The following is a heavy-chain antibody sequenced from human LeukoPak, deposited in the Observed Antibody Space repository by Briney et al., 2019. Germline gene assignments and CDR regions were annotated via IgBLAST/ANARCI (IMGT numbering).Heavy chain of an antibody. CDR1: GGSISSSSYY. CDR3: ARETYSNGNGFDY. Sequence: PSETLSLTCTVSGGSISSSSYYWGWIRQPPGKGLEWIGSIYYSGSTYYNPSLKSRVTISVDTSKNQFSLKLSSVTAADTAVYYCARETYSNGNGFDYWGQGTLVTVSS. D-gene: IGHD5-18*01. V-gene: IGHV4-39*02. J-gene: IGHJ4*02. CDR2: IYYSGST.